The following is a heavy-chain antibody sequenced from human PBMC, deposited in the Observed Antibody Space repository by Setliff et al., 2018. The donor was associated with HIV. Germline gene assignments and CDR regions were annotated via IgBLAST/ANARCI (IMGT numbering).Heavy chain of an antibody. V-gene: IGHV4-4*09. CDR2: IFASGTT. Sequence: SETLSLTCTVSGGSINNYCWNWIRQPPGGGLEWIGFIFASGTTKYNPSLQSRVTMSIDTSKNQFSLKLTSVTAADTAVYYCARRIDDSGSFPDKNWFDTWGQGSLVTVSS. D-gene: IGHD3-10*01. CDR3: ARRIDDSGSFPDKNWFDT. CDR1: GGSINNYC. J-gene: IGHJ5*02.